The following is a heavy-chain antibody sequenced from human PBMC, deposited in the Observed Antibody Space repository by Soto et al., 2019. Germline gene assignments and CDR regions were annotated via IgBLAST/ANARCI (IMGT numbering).Heavy chain of an antibody. V-gene: IGHV1-18*01. CDR2: ISAYNGNT. CDR1: GYTFTSYG. D-gene: IGHD5-12*01. CDR3: ARTLWDIVATIHFDY. Sequence: GASVKVSCKASGYTFTSYGISWVRQAPGQGLEWMGWISAYNGNTNYAQKLQGRVTMTTDTSTSTAYMELRSLRSDDTAVYYCARTLWDIVATIHFDYWGQGTQVTVSS. J-gene: IGHJ4*02.